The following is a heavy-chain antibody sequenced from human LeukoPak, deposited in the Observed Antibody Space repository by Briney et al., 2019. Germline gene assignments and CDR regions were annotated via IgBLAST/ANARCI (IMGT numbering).Heavy chain of an antibody. J-gene: IGHJ4*02. CDR2: ISYDGSNK. Sequence: GRSLRLSCAASGFTFSSYAMHWVRQAPGKGLEWVAVISYDGSNKYYADSVKGRFTISRDNSKNTLYLQMNSLRAEDTAVYYCARPKAVAALAWYFDYWGQGTLVTVSS. V-gene: IGHV3-30*04. D-gene: IGHD6-19*01. CDR3: ARPKAVAALAWYFDY. CDR1: GFTFSSYA.